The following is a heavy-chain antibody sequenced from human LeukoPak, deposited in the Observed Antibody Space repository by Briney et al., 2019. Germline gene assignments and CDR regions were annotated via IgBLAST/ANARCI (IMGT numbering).Heavy chain of an antibody. V-gene: IGHV3-30*02. CDR3: AKDQGSSWYLVDY. CDR1: GFTFSSYG. CDR2: IRYDGSNK. J-gene: IGHJ4*02. Sequence: PGGSLRLSCAASGFTFSSYGVHWVRQAPGKGLEWVAFIRYDGSNKYYADSVKGRFTISRDNSKNTLYLQMNSLRAEDTAVYYCAKDQGSSWYLVDYWGQGTLVTVSS. D-gene: IGHD6-13*01.